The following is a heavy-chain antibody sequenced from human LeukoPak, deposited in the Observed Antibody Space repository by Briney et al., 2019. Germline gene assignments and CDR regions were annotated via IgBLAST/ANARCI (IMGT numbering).Heavy chain of an antibody. CDR1: GFTFSSYG. Sequence: GGSLRLSCAASGFTFSSYGIHWVRQAPGKGLEWVAVISYDGSNKYYADSVKGRFTISRDNSKNTLYLQMNSLRAEDTAVYYCARDLTLKYYYYYGMDVWGQGTTVTVSS. CDR2: ISYDGSNK. J-gene: IGHJ6*02. D-gene: IGHD3-16*01. CDR3: ARDLTLKYYYYYGMDV. V-gene: IGHV3-30*19.